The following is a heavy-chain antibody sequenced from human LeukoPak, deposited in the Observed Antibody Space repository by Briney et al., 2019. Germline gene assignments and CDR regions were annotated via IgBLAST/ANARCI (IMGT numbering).Heavy chain of an antibody. V-gene: IGHV3-11*04. CDR2: ISSSGSTI. J-gene: IGHJ3*02. D-gene: IGHD5-12*01. Sequence: PGGSLRLSCAASGFTFSDYYMSWIRQAPGKGLEWVSYISSSGSTIYYADSVKGRFTISRDNAKNSLYLQMNSLRAEDTAVYYCARAPPGVATLIAFDIWGQGTMSPSLQ. CDR1: GFTFSDYY. CDR3: ARAPPGVATLIAFDI.